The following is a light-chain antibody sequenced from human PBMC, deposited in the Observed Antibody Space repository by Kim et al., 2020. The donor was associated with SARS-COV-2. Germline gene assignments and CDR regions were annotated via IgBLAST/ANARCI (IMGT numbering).Light chain of an antibody. J-gene: IGKJ1*01. CDR2: KAS. CDR1: NSAITW. CDR3: QQYNSYWT. V-gene: IGKV1-5*03. Sequence: SASVGDRVTITCRASNSAITWLAWYQQKPGKAPKLLIYKASTVESGVPSRFSGSGSGREFTLTISSLQPDDSATYYCQQYNSYWTFGQGTKVDIK.